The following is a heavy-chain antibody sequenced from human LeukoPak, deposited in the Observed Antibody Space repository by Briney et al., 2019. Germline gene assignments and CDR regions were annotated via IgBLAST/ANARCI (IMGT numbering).Heavy chain of an antibody. J-gene: IGHJ5*02. CDR3: ARVPQKLLWFGELLLRRNLFDP. CDR2: MNPNSGNT. D-gene: IGHD3-10*01. Sequence: GASVTLSCKASGYTFTSYDINWVRQATGQGLEWMGWMNPNSGNTGYAQKFQGRVTMTRNTSISTAYMELSSLRSEDTAVYYCARVPQKLLWFGELLLRRNLFDPWGQRTLVTVSS. V-gene: IGHV1-8*01. CDR1: GYTFTSYD.